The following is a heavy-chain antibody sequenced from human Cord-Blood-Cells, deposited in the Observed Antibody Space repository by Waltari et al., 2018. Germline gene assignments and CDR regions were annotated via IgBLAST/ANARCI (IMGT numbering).Heavy chain of an antibody. J-gene: IGHJ4*02. CDR3: ARDSGRNSNVDY. D-gene: IGHD4-4*01. Sequence: EVQLVESGGGLVQPGGSLRLSCAASGFTFSSYWMSWVRQAPGKGLEGVANIKQDGSEKYYVDSGKGRFTISRDKAKNSLYLQMNSLRAEDTAVYYCARDSGRNSNVDYWGQGTLVTVSS. V-gene: IGHV3-7*01. CDR2: IKQDGSEK. CDR1: GFTFSSYW.